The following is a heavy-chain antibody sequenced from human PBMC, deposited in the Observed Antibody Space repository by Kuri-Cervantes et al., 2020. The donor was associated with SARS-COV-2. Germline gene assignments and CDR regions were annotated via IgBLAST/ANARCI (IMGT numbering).Heavy chain of an antibody. Sequence: ASVKVSCKASGYTFTSYAMHWVRQAPGQRLEWMGWINAGNGNTKYSQKFQGRVTITRDTSASTAYMELGSLRPEDTAVYYCARGLRIAAAGPHVHPWGQGTLVTVSS. D-gene: IGHD6-13*01. V-gene: IGHV1-3*01. CDR2: INAGNGNT. CDR3: ARGLRIAAAGPHVHP. CDR1: GYTFTSYA. J-gene: IGHJ5*02.